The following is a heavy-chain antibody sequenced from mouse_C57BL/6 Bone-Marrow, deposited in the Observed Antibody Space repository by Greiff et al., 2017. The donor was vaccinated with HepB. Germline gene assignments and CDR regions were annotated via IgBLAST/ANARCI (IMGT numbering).Heavy chain of an antibody. V-gene: IGHV5-9-1*02. J-gene: IGHJ1*03. D-gene: IGHD1-1*01. Sequence: EVKLVESGEGLVKPGGSLKLSCAASGFTLSSYAMSWVRQTPEKRLEWVAYISSGGDYIYYADTVKGRFTISRDNARNTLYLQMSSLKSEDTAMYYCTRDRPYYYGSSWYFDVWGTGTTVTVSS. CDR2: ISSGGDYI. CDR3: TRDRPYYYGSSWYFDV. CDR1: GFTLSSYA.